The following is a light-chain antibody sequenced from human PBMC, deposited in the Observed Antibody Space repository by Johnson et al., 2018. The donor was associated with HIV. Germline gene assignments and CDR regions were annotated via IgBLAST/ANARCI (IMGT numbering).Light chain of an antibody. V-gene: IGLV1-51*01. CDR3: GTWVSSLRSCF. J-gene: IGLJ1*01. CDR1: SSNIGNNY. CDR2: DNN. Sequence: QSVLKQPPSVSAAPGQKVTISCSGSSSNIGNNYVSWYQQLPGTAPKLLIYDNNERPSGIPDRFSGSKSGKSATLGITGLQTGDEADYYCGTWVSSLRSCFFGTGTKVTVL.